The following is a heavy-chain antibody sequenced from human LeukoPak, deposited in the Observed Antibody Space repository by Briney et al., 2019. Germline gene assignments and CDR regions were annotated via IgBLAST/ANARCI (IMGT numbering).Heavy chain of an antibody. Sequence: SATLSLTCTVSGGSISSSSYYWGWIRQPPGKGLEWIGSIYYSGSTYYNPSLKSRVTISVDTSKNQFSLKLSSVTAADTAVYSCARRNSSFWYAFDSWGQGTLVPVPS. CDR1: GGSISSSSYY. CDR2: IYYSGST. CDR3: ARRNSSFWYAFDS. V-gene: IGHV4-39*01. J-gene: IGHJ4*02. D-gene: IGHD6-13*01.